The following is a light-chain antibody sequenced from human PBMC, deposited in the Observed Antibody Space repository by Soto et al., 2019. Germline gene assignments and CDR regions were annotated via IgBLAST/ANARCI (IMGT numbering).Light chain of an antibody. Sequence: PGERATLSCRASQSISSYLAWYQQKPGQAPRLLIYDASNRAPGIPARFSGSGSGTDSTLTISSLEPEDFGVYYCQQRSNWPPITFGQGTRLEIK. V-gene: IGKV3-11*01. CDR1: QSISSY. CDR3: QQRSNWPPIT. CDR2: DAS. J-gene: IGKJ5*01.